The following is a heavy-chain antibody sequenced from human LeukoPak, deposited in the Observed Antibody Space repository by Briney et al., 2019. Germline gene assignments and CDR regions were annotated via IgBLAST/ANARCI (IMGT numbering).Heavy chain of an antibody. V-gene: IGHV3-7*01. Sequence: PGGSLRLSCAASGFTFSNAWMSWVRQAPGKGLEWVANIKQDGSEKYYVDSVKGRFTISRDNSKNTLYLQMNSLRAEDTAVYYCARDVAAAAPYDAFDIWGQGTMVTVSS. CDR1: GFTFSNAW. J-gene: IGHJ3*02. D-gene: IGHD6-13*01. CDR2: IKQDGSEK. CDR3: ARDVAAAAPYDAFDI.